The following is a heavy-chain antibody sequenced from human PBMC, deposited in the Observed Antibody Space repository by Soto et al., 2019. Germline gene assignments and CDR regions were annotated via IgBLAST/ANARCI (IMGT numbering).Heavy chain of an antibody. Sequence: QVQLQESGPGLVKPSGTLSLTCAVSGGSISSSNWWSWVRQPPGKGLEWIGEIYHSGSTNYNPSLKSRVARSVDKCRNQFCLKLRSVNRADTAVYCCARVGNNGSGRGPWFDPWGQGTLVTVPP. CDR1: GGSISSSNW. CDR2: IYHSGST. CDR3: ARVGNNGSGRGPWFDP. J-gene: IGHJ5*02. D-gene: IGHD3-10*01. V-gene: IGHV4-4*01.